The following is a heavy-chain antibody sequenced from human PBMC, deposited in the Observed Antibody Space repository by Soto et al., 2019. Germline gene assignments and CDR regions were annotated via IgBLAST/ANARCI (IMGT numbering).Heavy chain of an antibody. CDR3: ARTIVVVSTPVWFDY. Sequence: ASVKVSCKASGYTFSSYYMNWVRQAPGQGLEWLGIINPSGGYTTYAQKFQGRVTITADESTSTAYMELSSLRSEDTAVYYCARTIVVVSTPVWFDYWGQGTLVTVSS. CDR1: GYTFSSYY. J-gene: IGHJ4*02. D-gene: IGHD2-21*01. V-gene: IGHV1-46*01. CDR2: INPSGGYT.